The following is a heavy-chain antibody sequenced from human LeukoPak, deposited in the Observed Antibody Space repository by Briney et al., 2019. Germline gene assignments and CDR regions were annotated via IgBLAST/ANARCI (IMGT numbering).Heavy chain of an antibody. J-gene: IGHJ5*02. CDR2: FNPNDGKT. D-gene: IGHD2-8*01. CDR3: AKPMYHFAPIGHPHGWFDP. V-gene: IGHV1-24*01. CDR1: GYSFTELS. Sequence: ASVNFSCKVFGYSFTELSMNWVRQAPGKGLEWIGGFNPNDGKTIYAQKFQRRVKMPVDTSVDTAYKELSRLRCEDTAVYYCAKPMYHFAPIGHPHGWFDPWGQGTLVTVSS.